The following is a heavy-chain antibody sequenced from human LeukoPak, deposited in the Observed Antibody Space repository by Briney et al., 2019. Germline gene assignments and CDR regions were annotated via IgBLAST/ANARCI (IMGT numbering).Heavy chain of an antibody. CDR1: GFTFSSYG. CDR3: GRGGEGVWGSYRLYYYYYYGMDV. D-gene: IGHD3-16*02. CDR2: ISYDGSNK. J-gene: IGHJ6*02. Sequence: GSLRLSCAASGFTFSSYGMHWVRQAPGKGLEWVAVISYDGSNKYYADSVKGRFTISRDNSKNTLYVQMNSLRAEDTAVYYWGRGGEGVWGSYRLYYYYYYGMDVWGQGTTVTVSS. V-gene: IGHV3-30*03.